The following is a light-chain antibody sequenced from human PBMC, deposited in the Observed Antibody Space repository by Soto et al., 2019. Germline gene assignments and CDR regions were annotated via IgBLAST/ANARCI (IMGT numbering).Light chain of an antibody. V-gene: IGLV3-1*01. J-gene: IGLJ1*01. CDR2: ETN. Sequence: SYELTQTPAVSVSPGQTASITCSGEKLGEQYACWYQQKPGQSPVMLIYETNKRPSGIPERFSGSKSGKTATLTISGTQALDEADYYCQTLDSGSAHYVFGTGTKLTVL. CDR3: QTLDSGSAHYV. CDR1: KLGEQY.